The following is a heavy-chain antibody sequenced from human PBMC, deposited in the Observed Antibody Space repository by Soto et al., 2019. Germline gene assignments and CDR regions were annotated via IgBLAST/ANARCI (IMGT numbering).Heavy chain of an antibody. CDR1: GFSFSSYG. CDR2: IPYDGSYK. J-gene: IGHJ6*02. CDR3: VRDDEGPQNGMEV. Sequence: QVQLVESGGGVVQPGSSLRVSCAASGFSFSSYGMHWVRQAPGKGLEWVAVIPYDGSYKKYADSVKDRFDISRDDARDTLYLEMNSLRVEDTAGYYGVRDDEGPQNGMEVWGQGTTVTVSS. V-gene: IGHV3-33*05.